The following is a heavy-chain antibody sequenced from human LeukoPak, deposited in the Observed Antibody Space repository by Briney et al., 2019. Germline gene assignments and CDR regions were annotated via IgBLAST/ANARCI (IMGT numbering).Heavy chain of an antibody. V-gene: IGHV3-74*01. CDR3: ASRSPYGDYISN. CDR1: GFTFSSYS. J-gene: IGHJ4*02. CDR2: INSDGSRI. D-gene: IGHD4-17*01. Sequence: GGSLRLSCAASGFTFSSYSMNWVRQAPGKGLVWVSRINSDGSRITYADSVKGRFTISRDNAKNTMYLQMNSLRAEDTAVYYCASRSPYGDYISNWGQGTLVTVSS.